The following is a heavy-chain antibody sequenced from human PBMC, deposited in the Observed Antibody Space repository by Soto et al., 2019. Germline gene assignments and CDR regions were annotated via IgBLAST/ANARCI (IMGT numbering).Heavy chain of an antibody. D-gene: IGHD5-12*01. CDR3: ARLTRCVYDSGRLWEKFDF. CDR2: VYWDDDK. J-gene: IGHJ4*02. Sequence: QITVKESGLTLVKPTQTLTLTCTFSGFSLSTNGMGVGWIRQSPGKALEWLALVYWDDDKRYSPSLRSRLTITQDTSKNQVDLTMTNIDPLDTSTYFCARLTRCVYDSGRLWEKFDFWGQGTLVTVSS. CDR1: GFSLSTNGMG. V-gene: IGHV2-5*02.